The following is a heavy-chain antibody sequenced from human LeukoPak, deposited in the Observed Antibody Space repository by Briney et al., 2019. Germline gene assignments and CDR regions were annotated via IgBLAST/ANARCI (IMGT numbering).Heavy chain of an antibody. CDR2: IYYSGST. D-gene: IGHD5-18*01. CDR1: GGSISSYY. CDR3: ARVVTPPWYFDL. Sequence: SETLSLTCTVSGGSISSYYWSWIRQPPGKGLEWIGYIYYSGSTNYSPSLKSRVTISVDTSKNQFSLKLSSVTAADTAVYYCARVVTPPWYFDLWGRGTLVTVSS. J-gene: IGHJ2*01. V-gene: IGHV4-59*01.